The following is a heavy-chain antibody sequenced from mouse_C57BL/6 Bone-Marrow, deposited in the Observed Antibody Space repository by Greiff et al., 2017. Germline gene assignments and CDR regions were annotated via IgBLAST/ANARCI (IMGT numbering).Heavy chain of an antibody. CDR1: GFTFSSYA. CDR3: ARYLHYYGSRKGAWFAD. D-gene: IGHD1-1*01. CDR2: ISDGGSYT. V-gene: IGHV5-4*01. J-gene: IGHJ3*01. Sequence: EVQLVESGGGLVKPGGSLKLSCAASGFTFSSYAMSWVRQTPEKRLEWVATISDGGSYTYYPDNVKGRFTISRDNAKNNLYLQMSHLKSEDTAMYYCARYLHYYGSRKGAWFADWGQGTLVTVSA.